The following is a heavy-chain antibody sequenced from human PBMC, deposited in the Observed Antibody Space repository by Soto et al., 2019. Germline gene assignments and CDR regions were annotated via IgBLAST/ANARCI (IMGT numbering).Heavy chain of an antibody. V-gene: IGHV3-21*01. CDR3: MSARPFGK. CDR1: GFAFSNYS. Sequence: EVQLVESGGGLVKPGGSLRLSCVASGFAFSNYSMTWVRQAPGKGLEWVSSISIAGTYIYYADSVKGRFTISRDNAENSVPLPVTRLRAEGTGVDYCMSARPFGKWGQGTLVTVSS. CDR2: ISIAGTYI. J-gene: IGHJ4*02. D-gene: IGHD3-10*01.